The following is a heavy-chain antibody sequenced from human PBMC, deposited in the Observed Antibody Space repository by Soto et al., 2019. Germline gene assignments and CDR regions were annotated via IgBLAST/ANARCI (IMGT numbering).Heavy chain of an antibody. D-gene: IGHD3-16*01. CDR2: ISWNSGSI. J-gene: IGHJ6*02. CDR1: GFTFDDYA. Sequence: EVQLVESGGGLVQPGRSLRLSCAASGFTFDDYAMHWVRQAPGKGLEWVSGISWNSGSIGYADSVKARFTMSRDNAKNFLYLQMNSLRAEDTAVYFCAKDISGRGSYYDYHGMDVWCQGPTVTVSS. V-gene: IGHV3-9*01. CDR3: AKDISGRGSYYDYHGMDV.